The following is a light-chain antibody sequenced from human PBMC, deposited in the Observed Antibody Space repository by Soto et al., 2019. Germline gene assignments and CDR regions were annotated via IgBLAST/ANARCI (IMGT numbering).Light chain of an antibody. V-gene: IGLV2-8*01. CDR1: SSDVGGYNY. J-gene: IGLJ2*01. CDR3: SSYAGSNKLV. CDR2: EVS. Sequence: QSALTQPPSASGSPGQSVTISCTGTSSDVGGYNYVSWYQQHPRKAPKLMIYEVSQRPSGVPDRFSGSKSGNTASLTVSGLQAENEADYYCSSYAGSNKLVFGGGTKLTV.